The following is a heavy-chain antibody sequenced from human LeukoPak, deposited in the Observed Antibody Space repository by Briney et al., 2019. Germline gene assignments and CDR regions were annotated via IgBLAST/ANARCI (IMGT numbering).Heavy chain of an antibody. D-gene: IGHD3-22*01. CDR2: INSDGSST. CDR1: GFTFSSYW. Sequence: GGSLRLSCAASGFTFSSYWMHWVRQTPGKGPVWVSRINSDGSSTRYADSVRGRFTISRDNAKNTLYLQMNSLRAEDTAVYYCASPFYYGSGGHPFDYWGQGTLVTVSS. CDR3: ASPFYYGSGGHPFDY. V-gene: IGHV3-74*01. J-gene: IGHJ4*02.